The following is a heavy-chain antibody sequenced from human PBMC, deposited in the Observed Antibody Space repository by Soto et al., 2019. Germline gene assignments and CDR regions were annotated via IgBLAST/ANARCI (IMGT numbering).Heavy chain of an antibody. Sequence: GGSLRLSCAASGFTFSSYGMHWVRQAPGKGLEWVAVIWYDGSNKYYADSVKGRFTISRDNSKNTLYLQMNSLRAEDTAVYYSARDRSGSPTDYWGQGTLVTVSS. D-gene: IGHD3-10*01. CDR2: IWYDGSNK. V-gene: IGHV3-33*01. J-gene: IGHJ4*02. CDR1: GFTFSSYG. CDR3: ARDRSGSPTDY.